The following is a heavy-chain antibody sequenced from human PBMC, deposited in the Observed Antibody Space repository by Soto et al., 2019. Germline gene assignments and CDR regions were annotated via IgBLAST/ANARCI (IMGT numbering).Heavy chain of an antibody. J-gene: IGHJ5*02. CDR3: ARHPRYYYGSGSSWFDP. Sequence: SETLSLTCTVSGGSISSYYWSWIRQPPGKGLEWIGYIYYSGSTNYNPSLKSRVTISVDTSKNQFSLKLSSVTAADTAVYYCARHPRYYYGSGSSWFDPWGQGTLVTVS. D-gene: IGHD3-10*01. CDR1: GGSISSYY. CDR2: IYYSGST. V-gene: IGHV4-59*08.